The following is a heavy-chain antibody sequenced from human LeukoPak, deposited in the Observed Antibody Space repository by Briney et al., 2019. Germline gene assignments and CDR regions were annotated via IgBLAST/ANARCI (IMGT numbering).Heavy chain of an antibody. CDR2: ISGSGGST. V-gene: IGHV3-23*01. Sequence: GGSLRLSCAASGFTFSSHAMSWVRQAPGKGLEWVSAISGSGGSTYYADSVKGRFTISRDNSKNTLYLQMNSLRAEDTAVYYCAETHMVRGVIEYYFDYWGQGTLVTVSS. J-gene: IGHJ4*02. CDR1: GFTFSSHA. CDR3: AETHMVRGVIEYYFDY. D-gene: IGHD3-10*01.